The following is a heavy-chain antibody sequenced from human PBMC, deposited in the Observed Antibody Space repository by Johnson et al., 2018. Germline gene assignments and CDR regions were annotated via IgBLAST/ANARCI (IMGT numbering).Heavy chain of an antibody. Sequence: QLVESGAEVKKPGESLKISCKGSGYSFTNYWIGWVRQMPGKGLEWMGIIYPDDFDARYSPSFQGQVTISVDKSIRTAYLQWSSLKASDTAMYYCARRRLGISTFDIWGQGTMVTVSS. J-gene: IGHJ3*02. D-gene: IGHD7-27*01. CDR1: GYSFTNYW. CDR2: IYPDDFDA. V-gene: IGHV5-51*03. CDR3: ARRRLGISTFDI.